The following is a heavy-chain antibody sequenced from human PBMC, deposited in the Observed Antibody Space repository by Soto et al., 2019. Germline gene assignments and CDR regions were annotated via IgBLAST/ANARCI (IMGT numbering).Heavy chain of an antibody. CDR2: TNQDGSEI. CDR1: VFTFSSFW. J-gene: IGHJ4*02. Sequence: GGSLRLSCVGSVFTFSSFWICWIRQTPGKWLEWLTNTNQDGSEIAXADSVKGRXTVSRYNSKNAXYLQMXSLTVEDTAVYFCARDVSYQRFDHWRQGALVTXSS. CDR3: ARDVSYQRFDH. V-gene: IGHV3-7*01. D-gene: IGHD3-16*02.